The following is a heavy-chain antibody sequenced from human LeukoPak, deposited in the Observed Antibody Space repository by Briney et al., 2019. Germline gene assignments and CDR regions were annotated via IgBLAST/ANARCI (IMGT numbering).Heavy chain of an antibody. CDR3: ARGVVTAIPFGY. CDR1: GYAFTSYY. CDR2: INPSGGST. V-gene: IGHV1-46*01. D-gene: IGHD2-21*02. Sequence: ASVKVSCKASGYAFTSYYMHWVRQAPGQGLEWMGIINPSGGSTSYAQKFQGRVTMTRDTSTSTAYMELRSLRSDDTAVYYCARGVVTAIPFGYWGQGTLVTVSS. J-gene: IGHJ4*02.